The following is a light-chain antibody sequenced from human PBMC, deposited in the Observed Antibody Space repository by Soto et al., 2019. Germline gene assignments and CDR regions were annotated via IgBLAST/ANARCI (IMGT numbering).Light chain of an antibody. CDR2: DVS. CDR3: QHYKMYSPWT. CDR1: QSISSY. V-gene: IGKV1-5*01. J-gene: IGKJ1*01. Sequence: DIQMTQSPSSLSASVGDIFTITCRASQSISSYLNWYQQKPGKAPKLLSYDVSSLQSGVPSRFSGSGSGTEFTLTISSLQPDDFATYYCQHYKMYSPWTVGQGTKVDIK.